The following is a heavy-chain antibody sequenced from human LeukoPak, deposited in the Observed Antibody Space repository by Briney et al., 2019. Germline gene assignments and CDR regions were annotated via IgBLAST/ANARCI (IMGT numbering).Heavy chain of an antibody. J-gene: IGHJ4*02. CDR3: ARAGEQWLDYFDS. D-gene: IGHD6-19*01. V-gene: IGHV3-21*01. CDR2: ISSSSSYI. Sequence: PGGSLRLSCAASGFTFSSYSMNWVRQAPGKGLEWVSSISSSSSYIYYADSVKGRFTISRDNAKNSLYLQMNSLRAEDTAVYYCARAGEQWLDYFDSWGRGTLVTVSS. CDR1: GFTFSSYS.